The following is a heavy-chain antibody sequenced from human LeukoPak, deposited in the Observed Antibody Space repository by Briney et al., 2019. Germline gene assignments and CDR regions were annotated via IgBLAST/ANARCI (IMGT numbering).Heavy chain of an antibody. D-gene: IGHD3-3*01. CDR1: GFTFSTYW. V-gene: IGHV3-7*01. J-gene: IGHJ4*02. CDR3: ARERQNKDFWSGGDY. Sequence: PGGSLRLSCAASGFTFSTYWMSCVRQAPGKGLEWVANIKQDGSEKYYVDSVKGRFTISRDNPKNSLFLQMNTLRPEDTAVYYCARERQNKDFWSGGDYWGQGTLVTVSS. CDR2: IKQDGSEK.